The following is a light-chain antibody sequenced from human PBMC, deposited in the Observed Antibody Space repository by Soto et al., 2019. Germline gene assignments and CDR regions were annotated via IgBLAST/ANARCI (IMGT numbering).Light chain of an antibody. CDR1: QSVSKY. CDR3: QQRSNWPIT. V-gene: IGKV3-11*01. CDR2: DAS. Sequence: EIVLTQSPATLSLSPGERATLSCRTSQSVSKYFAWYQQKPGRAPRLLIYDASSRATGIPARFIGSGSGTDFTLTTSSLEPEDFAIYYGQQRSNWPITFGQGTRLEIK. J-gene: IGKJ5*01.